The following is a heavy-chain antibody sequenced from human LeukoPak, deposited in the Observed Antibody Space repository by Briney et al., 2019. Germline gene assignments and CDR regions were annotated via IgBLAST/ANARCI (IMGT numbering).Heavy chain of an antibody. J-gene: IGHJ4*02. CDR3: ARDSSGWPYYFDY. CDR2: ISSNGGST. D-gene: IGHD6-19*01. Sequence: GGSLRLSCAASGFTFSSYAMHWVRQAPGKGLEYVSAISSNGGSTYYANSVKGRFTISRDNSKNTLYLQMGSLRAEDMAVYYCARDSSGWPYYFDYWGLGTLVTVSS. V-gene: IGHV3-64*01. CDR1: GFTFSSYA.